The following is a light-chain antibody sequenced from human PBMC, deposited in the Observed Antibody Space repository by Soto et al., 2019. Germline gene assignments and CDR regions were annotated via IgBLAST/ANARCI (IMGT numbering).Light chain of an antibody. V-gene: IGKV1-39*01. J-gene: IGKJ5*01. CDR3: QQTYSTLSIT. Sequence: DIPMTQSPSSLSASVGDRVTITCRASESIARHLNWYQQKPGRAPNLLIYAASSLQNGVPSRFRGGGSGTDFTLTISNLQPEDFATYYCQQTYSTLSITFGQGTRLEIK. CDR1: ESIARH. CDR2: AAS.